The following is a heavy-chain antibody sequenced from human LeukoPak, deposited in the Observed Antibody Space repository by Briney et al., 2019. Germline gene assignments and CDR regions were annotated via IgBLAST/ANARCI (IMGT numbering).Heavy chain of an antibody. Sequence: SETLSLTCTVSGGSISSYYWSWIRHPPGKGLEWIGNIYYSGSTNYNPSLKSRVTISGDTSKNQYSLKLRTVTAADTAVYYCARDRVGQQLVGRKNNYYYMDVSGKGTTVTTSS. V-gene: IGHV4-59*01. D-gene: IGHD6-13*01. CDR1: GGSISSYY. J-gene: IGHJ6*03. CDR3: ARDRVGQQLVGRKNNYYYMDV. CDR2: IYYSGST.